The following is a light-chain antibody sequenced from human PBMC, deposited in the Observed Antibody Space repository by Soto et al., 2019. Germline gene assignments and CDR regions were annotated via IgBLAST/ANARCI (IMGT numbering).Light chain of an antibody. V-gene: IGLV2-14*01. CDR3: SSYTSSSTLEV. Sequence: QSVLTQPASVSGSPGQSITISCTGTNSDVGAYNYVSWYQHHPGNAPKLMIYEVSNRPSGVSNRFSGSKSGNTASLTISGLQAEDEADYYCSSYTSSSTLEVFGTGTKVTVL. CDR2: EVS. J-gene: IGLJ1*01. CDR1: NSDVGAYNY.